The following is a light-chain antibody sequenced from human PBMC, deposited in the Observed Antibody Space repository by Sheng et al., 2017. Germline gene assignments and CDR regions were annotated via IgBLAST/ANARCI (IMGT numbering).Light chain of an antibody. Sequence: QSALTQPASVSGSPGQSITISCTGTSSDVGGYNYVSWYQQYLGKVPKLMIYDVSNRPSGVSNRFSGSKSGNTASLTISGLQAEDEADYYCSSYTSSSTWVFGGGTKLTVL. CDR1: SSDVGGYNY. CDR2: DVS. J-gene: IGLJ3*02. CDR3: SSYTSSSTWV. V-gene: IGLV2-14*01.